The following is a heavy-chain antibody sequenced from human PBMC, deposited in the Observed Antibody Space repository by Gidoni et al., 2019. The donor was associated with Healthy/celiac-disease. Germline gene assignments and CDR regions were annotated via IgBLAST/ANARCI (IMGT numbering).Heavy chain of an antibody. Sequence: QVQLQESGPGRVKPSQTLSLTCTVSGVSILSGGYDWSWFRQHPGKGLEWTGYIYYSGSTYYNPSLKSRVTISVDTSKNQFSLKLSSVTAADTAVYYCAREERGRYYDSNLGYWGQGTLVTVSS. CDR3: AREERGRYYDSNLGY. J-gene: IGHJ4*02. D-gene: IGHD3-22*01. CDR1: GVSILSGGYD. CDR2: IYYSGST. V-gene: IGHV4-31*03.